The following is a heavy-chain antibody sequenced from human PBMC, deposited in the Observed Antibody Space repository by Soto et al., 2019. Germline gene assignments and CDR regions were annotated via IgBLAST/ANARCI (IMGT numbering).Heavy chain of an antibody. CDR1: GYTFTSYV. Sequence: QVQLVQSGAEVKKPGASVKVSCKPSGYTFTSYVITWVRQAPGQGLEWMGWITGYNGITNYAQKLQGKVTMTTDTSTSTAYMELRSLRSDDTAVYYCARDPTIFGVVQNYGMDVWGQGTTVTVSS. D-gene: IGHD3-3*01. J-gene: IGHJ6*02. V-gene: IGHV1-18*01. CDR2: ITGYNGIT. CDR3: ARDPTIFGVVQNYGMDV.